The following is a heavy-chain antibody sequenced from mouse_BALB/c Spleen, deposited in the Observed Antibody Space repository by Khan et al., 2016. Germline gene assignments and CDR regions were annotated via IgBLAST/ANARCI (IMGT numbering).Heavy chain of an antibody. J-gene: IGHJ1*01. CDR3: AGVGGTRVVPPGDCDV. V-gene: IGHV9-1*02. D-gene: IGHD1-1*01. CDR1: GYTFTNYG. Sequence: QIQLVQSGPELKKPGETVKISCKATGYTFTNYGMNWVKQAPGKGLKWMGWINTYTGEPTYADDFKGRFAFSLETSASTAYLQINNLKNEDMATYFGAGVGGTRVVPPGDCDVWGAGTTVTVSS. CDR2: INTYTGEP.